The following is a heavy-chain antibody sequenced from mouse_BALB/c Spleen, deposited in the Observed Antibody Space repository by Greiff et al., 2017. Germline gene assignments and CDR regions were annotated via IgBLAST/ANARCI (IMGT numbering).Heavy chain of an antibody. CDR3: ANYYGNFDY. Sequence: EVKLVESGPGLVKPSQSLSLTCTVTGYSITSDYAWNWIRQFPGNKLEWMGYISYSGSTSYNPSLKSRISITRDTSKNQFFLQLNSVTTEDTATYYCANYYGNFDYWGQGTTLTVSS. CDR2: ISYSGST. J-gene: IGHJ2*01. CDR1: GYSITSDYA. V-gene: IGHV3-2*02. D-gene: IGHD2-1*01.